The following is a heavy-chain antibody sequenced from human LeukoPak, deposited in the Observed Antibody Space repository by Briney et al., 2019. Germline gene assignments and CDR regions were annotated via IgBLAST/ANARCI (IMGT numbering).Heavy chain of an antibody. V-gene: IGHV1-2*02. CDR1: GYTFTGYY. D-gene: IGHD4-17*01. CDR3: ASETEYGDYPVRAFDI. CDR2: INPNSGGT. J-gene: IGHJ3*02. Sequence: ASVKVSCKASGYTFTGYYMHWVRQAPGQGLEWMGWINPNSGGTNYAQKFQGRVTMTRDTSISTAYMGLSRLRSDDTAVYYCASETEYGDYPVRAFDIWGQGTMVTVSS.